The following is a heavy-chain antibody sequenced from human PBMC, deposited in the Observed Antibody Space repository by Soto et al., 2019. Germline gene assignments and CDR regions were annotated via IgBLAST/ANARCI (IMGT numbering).Heavy chain of an antibody. J-gene: IGHJ5*02. V-gene: IGHV4-34*01. CDR3: ARDPYPGSGSYYTWFDP. Sequence: SETLSLTCSVYVWSLSGYYWSWIRQPPGKGLEWIGEINHSGSTNYNPSLKSRVTISVDTSKNQLSLKLSSVTAADTAVYYCARDPYPGSGSYYTWFDPWGQGTLVTVSS. CDR2: INHSGST. D-gene: IGHD3-10*01. CDR1: VWSLSGYY.